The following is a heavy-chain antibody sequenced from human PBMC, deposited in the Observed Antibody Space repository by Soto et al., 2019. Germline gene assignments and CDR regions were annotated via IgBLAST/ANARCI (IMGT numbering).Heavy chain of an antibody. CDR2: INHSGST. CDR1: GGSFSGYY. D-gene: IGHD2-2*01. J-gene: IGHJ5*02. CDR3: ARGLVNCSSTSCYAGWTQTWFDP. Sequence: QVQLQQWGAGLLKPSETLSFTCAVYGGSFSGYYWSWIRQPPGKGLEWIGEINHSGSTNYNPSLKSRVTISVDTSKNQFSLKLSSVTAADTTVYYCARGLVNCSSTSCYAGWTQTWFDPWGQGTLVTVSS. V-gene: IGHV4-34*01.